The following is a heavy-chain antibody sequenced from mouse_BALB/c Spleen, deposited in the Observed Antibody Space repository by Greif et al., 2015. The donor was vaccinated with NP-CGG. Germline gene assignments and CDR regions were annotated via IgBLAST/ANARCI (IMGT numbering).Heavy chain of an antibody. J-gene: IGHJ4*01. CDR3: ARRGAYYRYDEGLYAMDY. V-gene: IGHV5-17*02. CDR2: ISSGSSTI. D-gene: IGHD2-14*01. CDR1: GFTFSSFG. Sequence: EVKLVESGGGLVQPGGSWKLSCAASGFTFSSFGMHWVRQAPEKGLEWVAYISSGSSTIYYADTVKGRFTISRDDPKNTLFLQMTSLRSEDTAMYYCARRGAYYRYDEGLYAMDYWGQGTSVTVSS.